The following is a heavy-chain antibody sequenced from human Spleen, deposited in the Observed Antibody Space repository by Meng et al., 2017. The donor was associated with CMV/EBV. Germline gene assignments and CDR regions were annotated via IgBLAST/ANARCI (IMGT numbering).Heavy chain of an antibody. CDR2: ISSSGNTK. V-gene: IGHV3-48*03. J-gene: IGHJ4*02. CDR1: GFTFSGYE. CDR3: ARDLIYSSGWYDFDY. Sequence: GGSLRLSCATSGFTFSGYEMNWVRLAPGKGLEWVSYISSSGNTKYYADSVKGRFTISRDNAKNSVYLQMNTLRPEDTAVYYCARDLIYSSGWYDFDYWGQGTLVTVSS. D-gene: IGHD6-19*01.